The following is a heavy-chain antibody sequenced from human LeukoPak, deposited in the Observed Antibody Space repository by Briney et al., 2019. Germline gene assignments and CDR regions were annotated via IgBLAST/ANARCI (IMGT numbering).Heavy chain of an antibody. Sequence: GGSLRLSCAASGFTFTKYWKTWVRQAPGKGLEWVANIKQDRSEKFYVDSVKGRFTISRDNAKNSLDLQINSLGAEDTAVYYCARGLDCRSTSCYLDNWGQGTLVTVSS. V-gene: IGHV3-7*01. CDR1: GFTFTKYW. D-gene: IGHD2-2*01. CDR3: ARGLDCRSTSCYLDN. J-gene: IGHJ4*02. CDR2: IKQDRSEK.